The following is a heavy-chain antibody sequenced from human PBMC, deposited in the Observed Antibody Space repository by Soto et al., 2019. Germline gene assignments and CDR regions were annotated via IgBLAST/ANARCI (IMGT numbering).Heavy chain of an antibody. Sequence: PGGSLRLSCAVSGFTFSAYWMHWVRQVPGKGLTWVSRISDDGSTAPYGDSVKGRFVISRDNAKNSLYLEMNTLRVDDSGLYYCARGPRVSSTGTGAHWGRGTLVTVSS. CDR1: GFTFSAYW. D-gene: IGHD1-1*01. J-gene: IGHJ4*02. CDR3: ARGPRVSSTGTGAH. V-gene: IGHV3-74*01. CDR2: ISDDGSTA.